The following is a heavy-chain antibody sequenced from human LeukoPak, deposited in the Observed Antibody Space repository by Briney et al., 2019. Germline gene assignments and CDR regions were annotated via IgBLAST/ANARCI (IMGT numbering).Heavy chain of an antibody. CDR2: LKPDGGED. D-gene: IGHD6-19*01. CDR3: VRGAGGGDF. J-gene: IGHJ4*02. Sequence: GGSLRLSCAASGFNFSSYWMSWVRQTPDKGLEWVANLKPDGGEDNYVDSVRGRFTISRDNAKSSLYLQMNSLRGEDTAVYSCVRGAGGGDFWGQGTLVTVSS. CDR1: GFNFSSYW. V-gene: IGHV3-7*04.